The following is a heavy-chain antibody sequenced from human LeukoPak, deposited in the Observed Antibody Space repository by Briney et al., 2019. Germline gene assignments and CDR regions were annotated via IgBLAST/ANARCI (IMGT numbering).Heavy chain of an antibody. V-gene: IGHV3-21*01. CDR3: ARAFYDYFWGSYRY. Sequence: MTGGSLRLSCAASGFTFSNYNMNWVRQAPGKGLEWVSSISSSTSYIYYADSVKGRFAISRDNAKNSLYLQMNSLRAEDTAVYYCARAFYDYFWGSYRYWGQGTLVTVSS. CDR2: ISSSTSYI. D-gene: IGHD3-16*02. J-gene: IGHJ4*02. CDR1: GFTFSNYN.